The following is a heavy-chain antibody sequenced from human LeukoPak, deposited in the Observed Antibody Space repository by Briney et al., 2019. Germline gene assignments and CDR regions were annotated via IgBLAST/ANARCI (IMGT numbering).Heavy chain of an antibody. J-gene: IGHJ6*04. CDR1: GYTFTSYG. V-gene: IGHV1-18*01. CDR3: AREESGSWSGGGDYGMDV. D-gene: IGHD6-13*01. CDR2: ISAYNGNT. Sequence: ASVKVSCKASGYTFTSYGISWVRQAPGQGLEWMGWISAYNGNTNYAQKLQGRVTMTTDTSTSTAYMELRSLRSDDTAVYYCAREESGSWSGGGDYGMDVWGKGTTVTVSS.